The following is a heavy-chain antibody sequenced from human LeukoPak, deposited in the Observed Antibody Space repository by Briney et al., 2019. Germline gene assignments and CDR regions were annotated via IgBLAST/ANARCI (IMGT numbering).Heavy chain of an antibody. CDR3: AKGRPLLDV. CDR2: ISDSGGIT. Sequence: PGGSLRLSCAASGFTFSSYEMNWVRQAPGKGLEWVSVISDSGGITSYADSVKGRFTISRDNSKNTLYLQMNSLRAEDTAIYYCAKGRPLLDVWGQGTTVTVS. CDR1: GFTFSSYE. V-gene: IGHV3-23*01. J-gene: IGHJ6*02.